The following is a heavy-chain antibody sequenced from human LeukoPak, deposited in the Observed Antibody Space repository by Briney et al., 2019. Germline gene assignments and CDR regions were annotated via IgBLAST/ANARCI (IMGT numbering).Heavy chain of an antibody. D-gene: IGHD3-22*01. V-gene: IGHV4-59*11. CDR1: GDFISTRY. J-gene: IGHJ4*02. Sequence: SETLSLTCTVSGDFISTRYWTWIRQPPGKRLEWIGYILYSGTTNFNPSLKSRVTMSVDTSKNQFSLKLNSVTAADTAVYYCARDPSGFYGFDYWGQGTLVTVSS. CDR3: ARDPSGFYGFDY. CDR2: ILYSGTT.